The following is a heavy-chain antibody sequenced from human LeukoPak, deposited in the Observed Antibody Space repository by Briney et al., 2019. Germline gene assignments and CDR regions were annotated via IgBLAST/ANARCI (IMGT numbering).Heavy chain of an antibody. D-gene: IGHD6-13*01. CDR2: ISSSSSYI. V-gene: IGHV3-21*01. CDR1: GFTFSSYS. CDR3: ARSGAAAGTCGY. Sequence: GGSLGLSCAASGFTFSSYSMNWVRQAPGKGLEWVSSISSSSSYIYYADSVKGRFTISRDNAKNSLYLQMNSLRAEDTAVYYCARSGAAAGTCGYWGQGTLVTVSS. J-gene: IGHJ4*02.